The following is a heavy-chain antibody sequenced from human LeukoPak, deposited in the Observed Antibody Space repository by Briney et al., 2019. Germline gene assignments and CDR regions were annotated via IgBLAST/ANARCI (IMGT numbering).Heavy chain of an antibody. CDR2: ISAYNGNT. CDR3: ARDSVAYYYDSSGYMPAFDI. V-gene: IGHV1-18*01. Sequence: GASVKVSCKASGYTFTSYGISWVRQAPGQGLEWMGWISAYNGNTNYAQKLQGRVTMTTDTSTRTAYMELRSLRSDDTAVYYCARDSVAYYYDSSGYMPAFDIWGQGTMVTVSS. J-gene: IGHJ3*02. CDR1: GYTFTSYG. D-gene: IGHD3-22*01.